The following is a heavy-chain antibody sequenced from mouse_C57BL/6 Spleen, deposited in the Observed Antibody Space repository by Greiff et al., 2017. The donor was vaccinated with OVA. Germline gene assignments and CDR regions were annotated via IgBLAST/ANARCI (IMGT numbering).Heavy chain of an antibody. Sequence: EVMLVESGGGLVKPGGSLKLSCAASGFTFSSYAMSWVRQTPEKRLEWVATISDGGSYTYYPDNVKGRFTISRDNAKNNLYLQMSHLKSEDTAMYYCAREGDYYGSSLDYWGQGTTLTVSS. CDR2: ISDGGSYT. D-gene: IGHD1-1*01. V-gene: IGHV5-4*01. CDR3: AREGDYYGSSLDY. CDR1: GFTFSSYA. J-gene: IGHJ2*01.